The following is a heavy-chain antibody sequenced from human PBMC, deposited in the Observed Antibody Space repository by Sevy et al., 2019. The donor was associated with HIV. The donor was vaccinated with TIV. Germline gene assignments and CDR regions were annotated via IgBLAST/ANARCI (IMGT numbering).Heavy chain of an antibody. V-gene: IGHV3-53*01. CDR2: IYSGGST. CDR1: GFTVSSNY. Sequence: GGSLRLSCAASGFTVSSNYMSWVRQAPGKGLEWVSVIYSGGSTYCADSVKGRFTISRDNSKNTLYLQMNSLRAEDTAVYYCAGAEPLTGYAFDIWGQGTMVTVSS. D-gene: IGHD3-9*01. CDR3: AGAEPLTGYAFDI. J-gene: IGHJ3*02.